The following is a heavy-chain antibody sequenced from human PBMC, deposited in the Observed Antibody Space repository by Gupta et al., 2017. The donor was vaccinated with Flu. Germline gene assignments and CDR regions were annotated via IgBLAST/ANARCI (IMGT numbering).Heavy chain of an antibody. D-gene: IGHD1-7*01. J-gene: IGHJ6*02. CDR2: IFWSSDRI. Sequence: EMQLEESGGGLVEPGRSLRLSCVASGFPFRDHDMHWVRQAPGKGLEWVSGIFWSSDRIDYADSVRGRFTISRDNAKNSLFLQMNSLRAEDTALYYCIKETRPGGADVWGQGTTVSVAS. CDR3: IKETRPGGADV. V-gene: IGHV3-9*01. CDR1: GFPFRDHD.